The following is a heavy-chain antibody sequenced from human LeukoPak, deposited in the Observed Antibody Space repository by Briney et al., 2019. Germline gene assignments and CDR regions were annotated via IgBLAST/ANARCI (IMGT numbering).Heavy chain of an antibody. D-gene: IGHD3-10*01. CDR2: IYHSGST. J-gene: IGHJ3*02. Sequence: SQTLSLTCAVSGRSISSSGYSWSWIRQPPGKGLEWIGYIYHSGSTYYNPSLKSRVTISVDRSKNQFSLKLSSVTAADTAVYYCACVTMVRGVMPNDAFDIWGQGTMVTVSS. CDR1: GRSISSSGYS. V-gene: IGHV4-30-2*01. CDR3: ACVTMVRGVMPNDAFDI.